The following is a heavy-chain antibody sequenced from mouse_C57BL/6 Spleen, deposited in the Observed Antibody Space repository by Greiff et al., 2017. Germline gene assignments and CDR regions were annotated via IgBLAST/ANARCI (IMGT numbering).Heavy chain of an antibody. CDR2: IWSGGST. V-gene: IGHV2-2*01. CDR1: GFSLTSYG. CDR3: AGREIYDGYYGAMDY. D-gene: IGHD2-3*01. Sequence: VMLVESGPGLVQPSQSLSITCTVSGFSLTSYGVHWVRQSPGKGLEWLGVIWSGGSTDYNAAFISRLSISKDNSKSQVFFKMNSLQADDTAIYYCAGREIYDGYYGAMDYWGQGTSVTVSS. J-gene: IGHJ4*01.